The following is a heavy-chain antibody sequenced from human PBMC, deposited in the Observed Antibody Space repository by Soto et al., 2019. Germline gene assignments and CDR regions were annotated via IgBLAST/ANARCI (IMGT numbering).Heavy chain of an antibody. CDR1: GGSFSGYY. J-gene: IGHJ4*02. CDR2: IYYTGST. Sequence: SETLSLTCAVYGGSFSGYYWSWIRQPPGKGLEWIGYIYYTGSTKYNPSLKSRVTLSLGTSRNQLSLKLSSVTAADTAVYYCTRVGGYYGDYPNFDYWGPGTLVTVSS. V-gene: IGHV4-59*01. CDR3: TRVGGYYGDYPNFDY. D-gene: IGHD4-17*01.